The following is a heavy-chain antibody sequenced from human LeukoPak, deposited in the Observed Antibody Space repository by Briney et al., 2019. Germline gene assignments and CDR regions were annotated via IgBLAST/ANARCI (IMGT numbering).Heavy chain of an antibody. J-gene: IGHJ3*02. Sequence: GGSLRLSCAASGFTFSSYGMHWVRQAPGKGLEWVAFIRYDGSNKYYAASVKGRFTISRDNSKNTLNLQMNSLRAEDTALFVAPGHDAFDIWGHGTMVTVSS. V-gene: IGHV3-30*02. CDR3: PGHDAFDI. CDR1: GFTFSSYG. D-gene: IGHD1-14*01. CDR2: IRYDGSNK.